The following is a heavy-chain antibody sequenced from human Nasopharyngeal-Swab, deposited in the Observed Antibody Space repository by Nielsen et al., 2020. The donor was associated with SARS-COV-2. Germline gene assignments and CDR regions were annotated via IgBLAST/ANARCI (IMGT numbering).Heavy chain of an antibody. J-gene: IGHJ5*02. CDR2: IYSSGTT. CDR1: AFNVNMKY. V-gene: IGHV3-53*04. Sequence: GGSLRLSCTTSAFNVNMKYMSWVRQAPGKGLERVSVIYSSGTTYYADSVKGRFTISRHSSKNTVYLQMNSLKPEDTAVYYCAVAAPNWFDPWGQGTLVTVSS. D-gene: IGHD6-6*01. CDR3: AVAAPNWFDP.